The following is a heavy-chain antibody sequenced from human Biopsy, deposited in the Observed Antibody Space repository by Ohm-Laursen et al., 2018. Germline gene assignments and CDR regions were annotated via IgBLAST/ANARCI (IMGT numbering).Heavy chain of an antibody. CDR1: GKTFSDYQ. D-gene: IGHD1-26*01. J-gene: IGHJ2*01. Sequence: SETLSLTWPVFGKTFSDYQWSWIRQPPGKGLEWIGQINQAGTTNYNPSLKSRVSISADASKYEFSLRLTPVTAADTAVYYCARHAPSYSGSYWRYFDLWGRGTLVTVSS. V-gene: IGHV4-34*01. CDR3: ARHAPSYSGSYWRYFDL. CDR2: INQAGTT.